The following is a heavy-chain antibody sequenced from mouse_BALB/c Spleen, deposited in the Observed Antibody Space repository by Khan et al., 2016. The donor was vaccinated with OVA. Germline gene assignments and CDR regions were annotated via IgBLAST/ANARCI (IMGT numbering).Heavy chain of an antibody. CDR1: GYTFTTYW. J-gene: IGHJ3*01. Sequence: QVQLQQSGAELAKPGASVKMSCTASGYTFTTYWIHWIKQRPGQGLEWIGYINPSTAYTEYNQKFKDKATLTTDESSSAAYMQLNSLTSEDSAVYYGTSRGIYGLFAFWGQETLVTVSA. V-gene: IGHV1-7*01. CDR3: TSRGIYGLFAF. CDR2: INPSTAYT. D-gene: IGHD1-1*02.